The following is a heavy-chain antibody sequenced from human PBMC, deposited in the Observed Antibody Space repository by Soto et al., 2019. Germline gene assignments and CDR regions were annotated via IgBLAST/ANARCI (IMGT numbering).Heavy chain of an antibody. CDR2: TRNKANSYYT. CDR3: ARGRYCVGGSCSLSLDL. CDR1: GFSFSDHY. J-gene: IGHJ5*02. Sequence: GGSLRLSCAASGFSFSDHYMDWVRQAPGKGLEWVGRTRNKANSYYTEYAASVKGRFTISRHESKTSLYLQLGSLKTEDTAVYFCARGRYCVGGSCSLSLDLWGRGTLVTVSS. D-gene: IGHD2-15*01. V-gene: IGHV3-72*01.